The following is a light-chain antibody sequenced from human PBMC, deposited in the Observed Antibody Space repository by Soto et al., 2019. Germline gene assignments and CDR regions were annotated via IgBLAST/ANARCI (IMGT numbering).Light chain of an antibody. CDR1: QSVSSSY. Sequence: EIVLTQSPGTLSLSPGERATLSCRASQSVSSSYLAWYQQKPGQAPRLLIYGASSRATGIPDGFSGSGSGTDFTLTISRLEPEDFAVYYCQQYVAFGQGTRLEIK. J-gene: IGKJ5*01. CDR3: QQYVA. CDR2: GAS. V-gene: IGKV3-20*01.